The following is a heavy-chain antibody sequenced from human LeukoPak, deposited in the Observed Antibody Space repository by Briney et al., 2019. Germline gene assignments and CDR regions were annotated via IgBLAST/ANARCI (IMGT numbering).Heavy chain of an antibody. Sequence: PSETLSLTCTVSGGSISTYYWSWIRQPPGKGLEWIGYIYYSGSTNYNPSLNSRVTISVDTSKNQFSLKLTSVTAADTAVYYCARETTLTGYSSGLGFNYWGQGTLVTVSS. J-gene: IGHJ4*02. V-gene: IGHV4-59*01. CDR2: IYYSGST. CDR3: ARETTLTGYSSGLGFNY. CDR1: GGSISTYY. D-gene: IGHD6-19*01.